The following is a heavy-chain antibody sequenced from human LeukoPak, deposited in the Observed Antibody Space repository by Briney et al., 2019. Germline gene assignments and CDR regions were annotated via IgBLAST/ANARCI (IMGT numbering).Heavy chain of an antibody. CDR1: GGSISSYY. D-gene: IGHD3-16*01. CDR3: ARDGGWFDP. Sequence: SETLSLTCTVSGGSISSYYWSWIRQPPGKGLEWIGNIFHSGSTNYNLSLKSRVTMSVDTSKNQFSLKLSSVTAADTAVYYCARDGGWFDPWGQGTLVTVSS. V-gene: IGHV4-59*12. CDR2: IFHSGST. J-gene: IGHJ5*02.